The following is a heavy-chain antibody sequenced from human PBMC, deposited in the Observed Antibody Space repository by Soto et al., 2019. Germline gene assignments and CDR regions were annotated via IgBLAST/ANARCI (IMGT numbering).Heavy chain of an antibody. CDR2: ISGSGGSP. CDR1: GFTFSDYA. CDR3: AKEGARNSPGGTYSLDP. D-gene: IGHD2-21*01. J-gene: IGHJ5*02. Sequence: GGSLRLSCAASGFTFSDYAMSWVRQTPGKGLEWVAVISGSGGSPNYADSVKGRFTISRDNSKNTLWLQMNSLRAEDTAVYYCAKEGARNSPGGTYSLDPWGQGALVTSPQ. V-gene: IGHV3-23*01.